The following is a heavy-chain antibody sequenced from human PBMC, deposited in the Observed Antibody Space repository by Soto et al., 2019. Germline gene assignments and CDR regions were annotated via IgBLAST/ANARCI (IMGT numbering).Heavy chain of an antibody. D-gene: IGHD3-22*01. J-gene: IGHJ4*02. CDR3: SGHYDSSGYYGHY. CDR2: IIPIFGTA. V-gene: IGHV1-69*13. CDR1: GGTFSSYA. Sequence: ASVKVSCKASGGTFSSYAISWVRQAPGQGLEWMGGIIPIFGTANYAQKFQGRVTITADESTSTAYMELSSLRSEDTAVYYCSGHYDSSGYYGHYWGQGTLVTVSS.